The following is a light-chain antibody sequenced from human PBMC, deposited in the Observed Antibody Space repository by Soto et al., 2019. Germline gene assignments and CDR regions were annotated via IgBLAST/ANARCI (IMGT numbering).Light chain of an antibody. CDR2: EAT. CDR1: SSDIGRYNF. Sequence: QSALTQPASTSGSPGQSITISCTGTSSDIGRYNFVSWYQHHPGKAPKLIIYEATKRPSGVSCRFSGSKSGNTASLTISGLQAEDDADYYCTSYTSTSPYVFGTGTKLTVL. J-gene: IGLJ1*01. CDR3: TSYTSTSPYV. V-gene: IGLV2-14*01.